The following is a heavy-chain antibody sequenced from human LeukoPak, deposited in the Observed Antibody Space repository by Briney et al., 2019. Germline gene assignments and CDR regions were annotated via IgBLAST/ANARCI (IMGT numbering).Heavy chain of an antibody. J-gene: IGHJ4*02. CDR3: ARDLCGSGGSCYSDY. CDR2: IWYDGSNK. D-gene: IGHD2-15*01. Sequence: GGSLRLSCEASGFTFSSYGMHWVRQAPGKGLEWVAVIWYDGSNKYYADSVKGRFTISRDNSKNTLYLQMNSLRAEDTAVYYCARDLCGSGGSCYSDYWGQGTLVTVSS. V-gene: IGHV3-33*01. CDR1: GFTFSSYG.